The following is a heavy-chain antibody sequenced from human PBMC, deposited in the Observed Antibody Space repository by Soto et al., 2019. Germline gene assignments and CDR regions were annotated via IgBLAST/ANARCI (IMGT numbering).Heavy chain of an antibody. CDR2: IIPIGGTP. Sequence: SVKVSCKASGRTFNNYAISWVRQVPGIGFEWLGVIIPIGGTPEHAQKFQGRVTISADESTNTAYMELSSLRSEDTAVYYCATNYYDGSGHYFIFEHWGQGTLVTVSS. D-gene: IGHD3-22*01. CDR3: ATNYYDGSGHYFIFEH. J-gene: IGHJ4*02. CDR1: GRTFNNYA. V-gene: IGHV1-69*13.